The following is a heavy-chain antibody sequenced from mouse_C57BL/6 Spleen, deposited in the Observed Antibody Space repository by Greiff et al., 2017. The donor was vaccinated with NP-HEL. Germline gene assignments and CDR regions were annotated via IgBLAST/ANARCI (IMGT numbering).Heavy chain of an antibody. CDR2: INPSSGYT. V-gene: IGHV1-4*01. J-gene: IGHJ4*01. CDR3: ARYDYDAMDY. Sequence: QVQLQQSGAELARPGASVKMSCKASGYTFTSYTMHWVKQRPGQGLEWIGYINPSSGYTKYNQKFKDKATLTADKSSSTAYMQLSSLTSEDSAVYYCARYDYDAMDYWGQGTSVTVSS. CDR1: GYTFTSYT.